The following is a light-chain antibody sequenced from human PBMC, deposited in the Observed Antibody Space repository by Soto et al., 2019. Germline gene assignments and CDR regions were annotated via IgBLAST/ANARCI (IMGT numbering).Light chain of an antibody. CDR3: GTWDSSLSVV. J-gene: IGLJ2*01. CDR2: DNN. V-gene: IGLV1-51*01. Sequence: QSVLTQPPSVSAAPGQKVTISCSGSSSNIGKNYVSWYQQLPGTAPKLLIYDNNKRPSGIPDRFSGSKSGTSATLGITGLQTGDEADYYCGTWDSSLSVVFGGGTKRPS. CDR1: SSNIGKNY.